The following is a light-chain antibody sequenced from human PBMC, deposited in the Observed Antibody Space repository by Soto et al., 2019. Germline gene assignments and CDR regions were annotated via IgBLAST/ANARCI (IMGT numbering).Light chain of an antibody. CDR2: QAS. J-gene: IGKJ1*01. Sequence: DIQMTQSPSTLSAFVGDRVTITCRVSQSISSWLAWYQQKPGKAPKLLVYQASTLESGVPLRFSGSGSGTEFTLTINSLQSDDFATYYCQQYDSYSWTFGQGTKVEI. V-gene: IGKV1-5*03. CDR1: QSISSW. CDR3: QQYDSYSWT.